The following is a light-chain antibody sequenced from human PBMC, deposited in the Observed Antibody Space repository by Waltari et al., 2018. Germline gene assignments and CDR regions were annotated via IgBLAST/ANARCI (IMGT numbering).Light chain of an antibody. CDR3: CSYAGSSTFYV. J-gene: IGLJ1*01. CDR1: SSDVGSYDL. V-gene: IGLV2-23*02. Sequence: QSALTQPASVSGSPGQSITLSCSGTSSDVGSYDLVSWYQHHPGKAPKVMIYEVAKRPSGVSNRFSGSKSGNTDSLTISGLQVEDEGDYYCCSYAGSSTFYVFGTGTKVTVL. CDR2: EVA.